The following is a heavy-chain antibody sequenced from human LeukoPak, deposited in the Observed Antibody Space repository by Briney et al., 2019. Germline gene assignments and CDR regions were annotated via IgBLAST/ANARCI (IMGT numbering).Heavy chain of an antibody. CDR1: GYTFTSYG. D-gene: IGHD3-10*01. CDR2: IIPIFGTA. CDR3: ARGVAPTGGSDY. V-gene: IGHV1-69*05. J-gene: IGHJ4*02. Sequence: SVKVSCKASGYTFTSYGISWVRQAPGQGLEWMGRIIPIFGTANYAQKFQGRVTITTDESTSTAYMELSSLRSEDTAVYYCARGVAPTGGSDYWGQGTLVTVSS.